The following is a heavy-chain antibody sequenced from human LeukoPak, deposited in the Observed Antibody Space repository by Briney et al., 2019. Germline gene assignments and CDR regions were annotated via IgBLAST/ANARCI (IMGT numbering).Heavy chain of an antibody. CDR2: ISTSGSTI. V-gene: IGHV3-11*01. Sequence: GRSLRLSCAASGFTFSDYYMSWIRQAPGKGLEWVSYISTSGSTIYYADSVKGRFTISRDNAKNSLYLQMNSLRAEDTAVYYCARVTRDGYNYDYFDYWGQGTLDTVSS. CDR3: ARVTRDGYNYDYFDY. CDR1: GFTFSDYY. D-gene: IGHD5-24*01. J-gene: IGHJ4*02.